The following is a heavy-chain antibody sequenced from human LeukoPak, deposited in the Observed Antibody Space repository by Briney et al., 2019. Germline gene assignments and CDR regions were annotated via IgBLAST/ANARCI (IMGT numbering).Heavy chain of an antibody. V-gene: IGHV1-8*02. CDR3: ARLGLEWFHYYYLDV. D-gene: IGHD3-3*01. CDR1: GCSFTNYD. J-gene: IGHJ6*03. CDR2: MNPNTGDT. Sequence: ASVKVSCKASGCSFTNYDINWVRQAPGQGLEWMGWMNPNTGDTGYAQKFEGRVTMTRDTSISTAYMELSSLTSEDTAIYYCARLGLEWFHYYYLDVWGKGTTVTVSS.